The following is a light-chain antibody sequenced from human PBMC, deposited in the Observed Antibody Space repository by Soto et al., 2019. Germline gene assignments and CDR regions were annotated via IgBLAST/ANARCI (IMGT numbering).Light chain of an antibody. J-gene: IGLJ2*01. V-gene: IGLV1-40*01. Sequence: QAVVTQPPSVSGAPGQRVTISCTGSSSNIGAGYDVHWYQQLPGTAPKLLIYDNSNRPSGVPDRFSGSKSGTSASLAITGLQVEDEADYYCQSYDSSLSGVVFGGGTKVTVL. CDR1: SSNIGAGYD. CDR3: QSYDSSLSGVV. CDR2: DNS.